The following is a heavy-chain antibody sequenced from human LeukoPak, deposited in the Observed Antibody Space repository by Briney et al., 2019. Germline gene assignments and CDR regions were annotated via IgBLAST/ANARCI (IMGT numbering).Heavy chain of an antibody. D-gene: IGHD6-6*01. Sequence: GRSLRLSCAASGFTFSSYAMHWVRQAPGKGLEWVAVISYDGSNKYYADSVKGRFTISRDNSKNTLYLQMNGLRAEDTAVYYCARDVGEYSSSLLPGWFDPWGQGTLVTVSS. CDR3: ARDVGEYSSSLLPGWFDP. CDR2: ISYDGSNK. V-gene: IGHV3-30-3*01. CDR1: GFTFSSYA. J-gene: IGHJ5*02.